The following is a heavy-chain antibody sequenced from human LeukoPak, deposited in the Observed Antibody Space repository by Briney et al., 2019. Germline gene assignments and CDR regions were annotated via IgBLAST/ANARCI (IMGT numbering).Heavy chain of an antibody. CDR1: GYTFTSYG. D-gene: IGHD3-22*01. V-gene: IGHV1-18*01. Sequence: GASVKVSCKASGYTFTSYGISWVRQAPGQGLEWMGWISAYNGNTNYAQKLQGRVTMTTDTSTSTAYMELRSLRSDDTAVYYCARDWGPYYYDSSGYYLYYWGQGTLVTVSS. CDR2: ISAYNGNT. CDR3: ARDWGPYYYDSSGYYLYY. J-gene: IGHJ4*02.